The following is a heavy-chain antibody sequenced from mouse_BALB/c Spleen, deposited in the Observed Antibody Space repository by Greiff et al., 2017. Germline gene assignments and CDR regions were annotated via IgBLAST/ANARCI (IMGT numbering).Heavy chain of an antibody. J-gene: IGHJ1*01. V-gene: IGHV3-2*02. CDR3: ARNEDGGNYWYFDV. CDR1: GYSITSDYA. CDR2: ISYSGST. D-gene: IGHD2-1*01. Sequence: DVKLQESGPGLVKPSQSLSLTCTVTGYSITSDYAWYWIRQFPGNKLEWMGYISYSGSTSYNPSLKSRISITRDTSKNQFFLQLNSVTTEDTATYYSARNEDGGNYWYFDVWGAGTTVTVSS.